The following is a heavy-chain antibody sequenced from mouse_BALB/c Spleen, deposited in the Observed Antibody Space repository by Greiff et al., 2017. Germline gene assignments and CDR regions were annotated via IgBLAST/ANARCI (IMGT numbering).Heavy chain of an antibody. D-gene: IGHD2-1*01. V-gene: IGHV1-7*01. CDR2: INPSTGYT. J-gene: IGHJ2*01. CDR1: GYTFTSYW. CDR3: ARYRDLLSDY. Sequence: QVQLQRSGAELAKPGASVKMSCKASGYTFTSYWMHWVKQRPGQGLEWIGYINPSTGYTEYNQKFKDKATLTADKSSSTAYMQLSSLTSEDSAVYYCARYRDLLSDYWGQGTTLTVSS.